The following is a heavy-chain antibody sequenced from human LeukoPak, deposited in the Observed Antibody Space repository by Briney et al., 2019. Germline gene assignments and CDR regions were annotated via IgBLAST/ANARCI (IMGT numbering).Heavy chain of an antibody. CDR2: ISYDGSNK. D-gene: IGHD1-26*01. Sequence: PGRSLRLSCAASGFTFSSYGMHWVRRAPGKGLEWVAVISYDGSNKYYADSVKGRFTISRDNSKNTLYLQMNSLRAEDTAVYYCAKDMGGSYGGTSDYWGQGTLVTVSS. J-gene: IGHJ4*02. CDR3: AKDMGGSYGGTSDY. CDR1: GFTFSSYG. V-gene: IGHV3-30*18.